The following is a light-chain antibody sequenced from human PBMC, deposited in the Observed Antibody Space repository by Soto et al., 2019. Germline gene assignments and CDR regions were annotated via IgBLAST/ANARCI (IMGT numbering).Light chain of an antibody. CDR1: SSDVGGYNY. CDR2: EVS. Sequence: QSALTQPASVSGSPGQSITISCTGNSSDVGGYNYVSWYQQHPGKAPKLMIYEVSNRPSGVSYRFSGSKSGNSASLTISGLQAEDEADYYCTSYTSSITLVFGGGTKLTVL. J-gene: IGLJ2*01. CDR3: TSYTSSITLV. V-gene: IGLV2-14*01.